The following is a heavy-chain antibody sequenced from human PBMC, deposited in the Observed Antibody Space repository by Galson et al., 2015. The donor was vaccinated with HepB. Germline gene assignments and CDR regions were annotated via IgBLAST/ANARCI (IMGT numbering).Heavy chain of an antibody. V-gene: IGHV5-51*01. D-gene: IGHD2-2*01. Sequence: QSGAEVKKPGEALKISCKGSGYSFTSYWIGWVRQTPGKGLEWMGIIYPGDSDTRYRPSFQGQVTISADKSISTAYLQWSSLKASDTAIYYCARQGYCSGTICHGAFDIWGPGTMVTVSS. CDR3: ARQGYCSGTICHGAFDI. J-gene: IGHJ3*02. CDR2: IYPGDSDT. CDR1: GYSFTSYW.